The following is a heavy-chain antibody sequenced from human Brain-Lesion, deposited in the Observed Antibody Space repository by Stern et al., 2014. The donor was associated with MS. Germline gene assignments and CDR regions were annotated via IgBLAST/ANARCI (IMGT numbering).Heavy chain of an antibody. J-gene: IGHJ5*01. CDR1: GFTFSNYW. CDR2: VNNDGRRT. CDR3: ARGERWFDS. V-gene: IGHV3-74*02. D-gene: IGHD3-10*01. Sequence: VQLVEPGGGLVQPGGSLRLSCAASGFTFSNYWMHWVRQAPGKGLMWVSRVNNDGRRTSYADSVKGRFTMSRDNAKNTLYLQMNSLRVEDTAIYYCARGERWFDSWGQGTLVTVSS.